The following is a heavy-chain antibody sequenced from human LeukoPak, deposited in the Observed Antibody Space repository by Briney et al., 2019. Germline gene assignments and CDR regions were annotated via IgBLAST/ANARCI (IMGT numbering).Heavy chain of an antibody. J-gene: IGHJ3*02. CDR3: AREGDYGAFDI. Sequence: GGSLRLSCAASGFTFSSFAMSWVRQAPGKGLEWVSSISSSSSYIYYADSVKGRFTISRDNAKNSLYLQMNSLRAEDTAVYYCAREGDYGAFDIWGQGTMVTVSS. V-gene: IGHV3-21*01. CDR1: GFTFSSFA. CDR2: ISSSSSYI. D-gene: IGHD4-17*01.